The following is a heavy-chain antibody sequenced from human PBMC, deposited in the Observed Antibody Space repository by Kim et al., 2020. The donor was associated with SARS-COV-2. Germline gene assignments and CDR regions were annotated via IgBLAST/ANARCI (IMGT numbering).Heavy chain of an antibody. J-gene: IGHJ4*02. Sequence: YNPALKSRVTISVDTSKNQFSLRRTSMTAADTGVYYWARGRGSGSYFNGYWGQGTLVTVSS. D-gene: IGHD3-10*01. V-gene: IGHV4-34*01. CDR3: ARGRGSGSYFNGY.